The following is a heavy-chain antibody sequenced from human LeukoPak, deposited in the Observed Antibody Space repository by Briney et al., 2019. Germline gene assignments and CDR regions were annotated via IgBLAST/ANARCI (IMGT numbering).Heavy chain of an antibody. CDR2: ILKKSDGGTT. V-gene: IGHV3-15*01. Sequence: PGGSLRLSCTASGFTFSSAWMTWVRQAPGKGLEWIGRILKKSDGGTTQYAAPVKGRFTISRDDSKNTLYLQMNSLNTDDTAVYFCTTYYDGRRDYWGQGTLVTVSS. CDR1: GFTFSSAW. J-gene: IGHJ4*02. CDR3: TTYYDGRRDY. D-gene: IGHD4-23*01.